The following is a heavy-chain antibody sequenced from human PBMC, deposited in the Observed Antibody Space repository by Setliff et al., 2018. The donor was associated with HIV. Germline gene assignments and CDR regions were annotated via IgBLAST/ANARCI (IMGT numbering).Heavy chain of an antibody. CDR2: IHISGTT. V-gene: IGHV4-61*09. CDR3: ARDVMEWFGNYFDN. Sequence: SETLSLTCAVSGYSISSGSDYWSWIRQPAGKGLEWIGQIHISGTTNYNPSLKSRVTISIDTSKHQFSLKLTSVTAADTAVYYCARDVMEWFGNYFDNWGRGALVTVSS. J-gene: IGHJ4*02. CDR1: GYSISSGSDY. D-gene: IGHD3-3*01.